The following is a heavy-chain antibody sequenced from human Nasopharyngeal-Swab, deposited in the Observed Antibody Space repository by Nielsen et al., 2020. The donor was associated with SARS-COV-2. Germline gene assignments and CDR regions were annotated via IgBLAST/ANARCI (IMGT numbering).Heavy chain of an antibody. V-gene: IGHV5-51*01. J-gene: IGHJ6*02. CDR2: IYPGDSDT. D-gene: IGHD2-2*01. CDR1: GYSFTSYW. CDR3: ARFYCSSTGCPDYYGMDV. Sequence: GGSLRLSCKGSGYSFTSYWIGWVRQMPGKGLEWMGIIYPGDSDTRYSPSFQGQVTISADKSISTAYLQWSSLKASDTAMYYCARFYCSSTGCPDYYGMDVWGQGTTVTVSS.